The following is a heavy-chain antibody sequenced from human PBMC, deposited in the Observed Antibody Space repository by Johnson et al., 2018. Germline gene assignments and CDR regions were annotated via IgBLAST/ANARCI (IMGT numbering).Heavy chain of an antibody. Sequence: VQLVQSGGGLVQPGGSLRLSCAASGFTFSSYAMPWVRQAPGKGLEYVSAISSNGGSTDYANSVKGRFTISRDNSKTTLYLQRGSLRDEDMAVYNCARGARMVVVPAAMWQEYYYYYYMDVWGKGTTVTVSS. D-gene: IGHD2-2*01. J-gene: IGHJ6*03. V-gene: IGHV3-64*01. CDR1: GFTFSSYA. CDR3: ARGARMVVVPAAMWQEYYYYYYMDV. CDR2: ISSNGGST.